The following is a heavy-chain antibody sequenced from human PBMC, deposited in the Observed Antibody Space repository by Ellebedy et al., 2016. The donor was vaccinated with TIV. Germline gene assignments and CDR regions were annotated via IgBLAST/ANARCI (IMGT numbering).Heavy chain of an antibody. CDR3: AAEFPGGVIVSIAFDI. D-gene: IGHD3-16*02. J-gene: IGHJ3*02. CDR2: INPSGGST. CDR1: GYTFTSYY. V-gene: IGHV1-46*01. Sequence: ASVKVSCXASGYTFTSYYMHWVRQAPGQGLEWMGIINPSGGSTSYAQKFQGRVTMTRDTSTSTAYMELSSLRSEDTAVYYCAAEFPGGVIVSIAFDIWGQGTMVTVSS.